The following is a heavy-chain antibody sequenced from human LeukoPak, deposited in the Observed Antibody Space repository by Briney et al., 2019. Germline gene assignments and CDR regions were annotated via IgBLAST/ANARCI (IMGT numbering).Heavy chain of an antibody. V-gene: IGHV3-7*01. D-gene: IGHD3-22*01. CDR1: GFTFSSYW. CDR3: ARYYYNNDGYSEDAFDI. Sequence: GGSLRLSCAASGFTFSSYWMTWVRQAPGKGLEWVANIKEDGSEKNYLESMKGRFTISRDNAKNSLYLQMNSLGAEDTAIYYCARYYYNNDGYSEDAFDIWGQGTMVTVSS. J-gene: IGHJ3*02. CDR2: IKEDGSEK.